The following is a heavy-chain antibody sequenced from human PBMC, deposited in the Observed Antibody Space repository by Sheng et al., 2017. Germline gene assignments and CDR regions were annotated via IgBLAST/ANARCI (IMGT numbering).Heavy chain of an antibody. CDR1: GFTFSSYG. J-gene: IGHJ3*02. Sequence: QVQLVESGGGVVQPGRSLRLSCAASGFTFSSYGMHWVRQAPGKGLEWVAVIWYDGSNKYYADSVKGRFTISRDNSKNTLYLQMNSLRAEDTAVYYCARDGSSGSLGAFDIWGQGTMVTVSS. V-gene: IGHV3-33*01. D-gene: IGHD3-22*01. CDR3: ARDGSSGSLGAFDI. CDR2: IWYDGSNK.